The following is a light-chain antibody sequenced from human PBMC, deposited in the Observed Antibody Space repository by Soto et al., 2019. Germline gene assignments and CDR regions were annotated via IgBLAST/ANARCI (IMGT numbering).Light chain of an antibody. CDR1: HRLNGR. CDR2: DVS. Sequence: PINQSPSTPVSTIRNRVPNTFRARHRLNGRLAWYRQRPGHAPDLLIYDVSTLETGVPSRFSGTGSETEFTLTISGLQPDDFATYYCQQYNYYSTFGPGTTVEIK. J-gene: IGKJ1*01. V-gene: IGKV1-5*01. CDR3: QQYNYYST.